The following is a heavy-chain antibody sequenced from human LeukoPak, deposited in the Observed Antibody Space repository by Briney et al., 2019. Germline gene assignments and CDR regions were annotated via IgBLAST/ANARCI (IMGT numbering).Heavy chain of an antibody. Sequence: SETLSLTCTVSGGSINSYYWTWIRQPPGKGLEWIANVYNSGSTNYNPSLKSRVTISVDMFKNQFSLKLTSVTAADTAVYYCARLRSGMDVWGQGTTVTVSS. V-gene: IGHV4-59*01. CDR3: ARLRSGMDV. CDR2: VYNSGST. CDR1: GGSINSYY. J-gene: IGHJ6*02.